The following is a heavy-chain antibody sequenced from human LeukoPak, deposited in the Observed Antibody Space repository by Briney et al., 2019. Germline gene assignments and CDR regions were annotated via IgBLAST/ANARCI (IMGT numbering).Heavy chain of an antibody. CDR1: GDTFNNYI. CDR3: ARVDRHHFYMDV. Sequence: SVKVSCKASGDTFNNYIITWVRQAPGQGLEWMGGVMPLFNTPNYAQKFQGRITIITDASTHTSYMELRSLRSEDTAVYSCARVDRHHFYMDVWGKGTTVTVSS. CDR2: VMPLFNTP. V-gene: IGHV1-69*05. J-gene: IGHJ6*03. D-gene: IGHD1-14*01.